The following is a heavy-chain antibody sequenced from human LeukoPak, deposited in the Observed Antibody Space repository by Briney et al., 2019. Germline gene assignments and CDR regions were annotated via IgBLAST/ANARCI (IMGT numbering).Heavy chain of an antibody. CDR3: ARGLGYCSGGSCSTGYYFDY. Sequence: SETLSLTCTVSGGSISSYYWSWIRQPAGKGLEWIGRIYTSGSNNYNPSLKSRVTMSVDTSKNQFSLKLSSVTAADTAVYYCARGLGYCSGGSCSTGYYFDYWGQGTLVTVSS. D-gene: IGHD2-15*01. J-gene: IGHJ4*02. CDR2: IYTSGSN. CDR1: GGSISSYY. V-gene: IGHV4-4*07.